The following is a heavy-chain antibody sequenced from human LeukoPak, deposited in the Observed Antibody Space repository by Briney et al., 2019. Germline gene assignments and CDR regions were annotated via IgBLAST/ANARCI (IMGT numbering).Heavy chain of an antibody. J-gene: IGHJ4*02. CDR1: GYTFISYG. CDR2: VSPFNGNT. CDR3: ARRGGSYSHSDF. D-gene: IGHD1-26*01. Sequence: ASVTVSFKASGYTFISYGIIWVRQAPGQGLEWMGWVSPFNGNTDYAPKLQGRVTMTTDTSTTTAYMELRSLTSDDTAVYYCARRGGSYSHSDFWGQGTLVTVSS. V-gene: IGHV1-18*01.